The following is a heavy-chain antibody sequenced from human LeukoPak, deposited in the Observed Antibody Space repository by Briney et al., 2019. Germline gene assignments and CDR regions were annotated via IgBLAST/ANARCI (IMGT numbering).Heavy chain of an antibody. CDR2: IYYSGST. CDR1: GGSISSGGYY. Sequence: SETLSLTCTVSGGSISSGGYYWSWIRQHPGKGLEWIGYIYYSGSTYYNPSLKSRVTISVDTSKNQFSLKLSSVTAADTAVYYCASRYLPYSGSYYDYWGQGTLVTVSS. CDR3: ASRYLPYSGSYYDY. D-gene: IGHD1-26*01. V-gene: IGHV4-31*03. J-gene: IGHJ4*02.